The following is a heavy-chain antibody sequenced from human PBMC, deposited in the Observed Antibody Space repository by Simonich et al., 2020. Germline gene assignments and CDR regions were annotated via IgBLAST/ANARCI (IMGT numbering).Heavy chain of an antibody. V-gene: IGHV3-9*01. J-gene: IGHJ1*01. CDR1: GFTFDDYA. CDR2: ISWNSGSI. CDR3: AKDVAAAGTEYFQH. D-gene: IGHD6-13*01. Sequence: EVQLVESGGGLVQPGRSLRLSCAASGFTFDDYAMHWVRQAQGKGLEWVSGISWNSGSIGYADTVKGRFTIARDNAKNTLYLQMNSRRAEDTALYYCAKDVAAAGTEYFQHWGQGTLVTVSS.